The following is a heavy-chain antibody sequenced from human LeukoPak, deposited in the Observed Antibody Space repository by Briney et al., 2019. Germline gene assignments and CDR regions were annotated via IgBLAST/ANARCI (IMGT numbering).Heavy chain of an antibody. CDR2: ISGSGGST. CDR1: GFTFDDYA. V-gene: IGHV3-23*01. D-gene: IGHD2-8*01. Sequence: PGGSLRLSCAASGFTFDDYAMSWVRQAPGKGLEWVSVISGSGGSTYYADSVKGRFTISRDNSKSTLYLQMNSLRAEDTAVYYCAKDAHCTNGVCYLGYWGQGTLVTVSS. J-gene: IGHJ4*02. CDR3: AKDAHCTNGVCYLGY.